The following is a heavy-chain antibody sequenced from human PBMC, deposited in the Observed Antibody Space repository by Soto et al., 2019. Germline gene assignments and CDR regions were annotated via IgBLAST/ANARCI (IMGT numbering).Heavy chain of an antibody. D-gene: IGHD6-19*01. J-gene: IGHJ4*02. CDR1: GYSFTKYC. V-gene: IGHV5-51*01. CDR2: IYPGDSDT. CDR3: ARHSSGWYSDC. Sequence: LGESLKISCEGSGYSFTKYCIVWVLQMPGKGLEWMGIIYPGDSDTRYSPSFQGQVTISADKSISTAYLQWSGLKASDTAMYYCARHSSGWYSDCWGKRTLVTVSS.